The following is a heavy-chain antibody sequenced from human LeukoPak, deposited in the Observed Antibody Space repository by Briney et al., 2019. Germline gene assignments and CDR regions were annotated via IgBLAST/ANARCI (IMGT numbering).Heavy chain of an antibody. CDR2: INHSGST. Sequence: SETLSLTCAVYGGSFSGYYWSWIRQPPGKGLEWIGEINHSGSTNYNPSLKSRVTISVDTSKNQFSLKLSSVTAADTAVYYCARHAGYRYSSGWLQIWGQGTLFTVSS. D-gene: IGHD6-19*01. CDR3: ARHAGYRYSSGWLQI. V-gene: IGHV4-34*01. CDR1: GGSFSGYY. J-gene: IGHJ3*02.